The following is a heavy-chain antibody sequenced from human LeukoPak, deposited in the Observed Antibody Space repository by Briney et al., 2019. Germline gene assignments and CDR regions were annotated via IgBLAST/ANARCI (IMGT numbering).Heavy chain of an antibody. D-gene: IGHD2-2*01. CDR1: GFTFDDYW. J-gene: IGHJ4*02. CDR2: INQDGSEK. Sequence: PGESLRLSCGASGFTFDDYWMSWVRQPPGQGLEWVDNINQDGSEKYYLDSAKGRFTISRDNARNSLYLQVNSLRAEDTAVYYCARGGTSGYSSTRHFWGGNYYFDYWGQGSLVTVSS. V-gene: IGHV3-7*01. CDR3: ARGGTSGYSSTRHFWGGNYYFDY.